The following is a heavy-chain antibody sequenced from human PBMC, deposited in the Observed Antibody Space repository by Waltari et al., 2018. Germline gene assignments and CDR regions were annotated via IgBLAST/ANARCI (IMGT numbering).Heavy chain of an antibody. CDR2: IWYDGSNK. CDR1: GFTFSSYG. V-gene: IGHV3-30*18. D-gene: IGHD5-18*01. CDR3: AKDGQLWLPPGGYFQH. Sequence: QVQLVESGGGVVQPGRSLRLSCAASGFTFSSYGMHWVRQAPGKGLEWVAVIWYDGSNKYYADSVKGRFTISRDNSKNTLYLQMNSLRAEDTAMYYCAKDGQLWLPPGGYFQHWGQGTLVTVSS. J-gene: IGHJ1*01.